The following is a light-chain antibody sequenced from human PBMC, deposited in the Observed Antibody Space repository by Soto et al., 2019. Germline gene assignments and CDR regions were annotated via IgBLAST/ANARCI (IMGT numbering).Light chain of an antibody. Sequence: QSALTQPPSASGSPGQSVTISCTGTSSDVGSYRFVSWYQQHPGKAPKLLIYEVSKRPSGVPDRFSASTSGNTASLTVSGLQADDEADYYCSSYAGNNNGIFGGGTKVTVL. CDR2: EVS. CDR1: SSDVGSYRF. V-gene: IGLV2-8*01. CDR3: SSYAGNNNGI. J-gene: IGLJ2*01.